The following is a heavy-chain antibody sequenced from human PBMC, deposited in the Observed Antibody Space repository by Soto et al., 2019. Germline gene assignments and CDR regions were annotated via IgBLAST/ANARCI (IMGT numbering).Heavy chain of an antibody. V-gene: IGHV3-23*01. CDR1: GFTFSTYA. Sequence: GGFLRLSCAASGFTFSTYAMSWVRQTPGKGLEWVSSISGRSASTYYADSVKGRFTISRDNSKNTLYLQINGLRAADTAVYYCEKLYGAYVGDDFDIWGQGTMVTVSS. CDR3: EKLYGAYVGDDFDI. J-gene: IGHJ3*02. CDR2: ISGRSAST. D-gene: IGHD4-17*01.